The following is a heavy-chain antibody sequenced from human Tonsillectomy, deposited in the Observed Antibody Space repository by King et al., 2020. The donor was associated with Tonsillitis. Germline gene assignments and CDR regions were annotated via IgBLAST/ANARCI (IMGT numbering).Heavy chain of an antibody. D-gene: IGHD2-8*01. CDR2: VGAAGDT. CDR1: GFTFTNYD. V-gene: IGHV3-13*01. J-gene: IGHJ4*02. CDR3: ARGTNGMLDY. Sequence: VQLVESGGGLVQPGGSLRLSCAASGFTFTNYDMHWVRQATGKGLEWVSTVGAAGDTYYPASVKGRFTISRENAKNSLYLQMNSLRAGDTAVYYCARGTNGMLDYWGQGTLVTVSS.